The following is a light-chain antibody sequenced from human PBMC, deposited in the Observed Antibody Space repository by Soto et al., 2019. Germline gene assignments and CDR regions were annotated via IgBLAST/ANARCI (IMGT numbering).Light chain of an antibody. CDR2: DVS. CDR3: SSSTPYV. Sequence: QSALTQPASVSGSPGQSITISCTGTSSDVGGYNYVSWYQQHPGKAPKLMIYDVSYRPSGISNRFSGSKSGNTASLTISGLQAEDEADYYTSSSTPYVFRSGTKVTVL. CDR1: SSDVGGYNY. J-gene: IGLJ1*01. V-gene: IGLV2-14*01.